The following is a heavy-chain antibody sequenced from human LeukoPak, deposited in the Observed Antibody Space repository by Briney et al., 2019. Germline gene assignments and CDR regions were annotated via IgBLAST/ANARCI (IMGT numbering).Heavy chain of an antibody. CDR2: FLTGGST. Sequence: SETLSLTCTVSGGSIDSHYWSWNRQSAGKGLEWIGRFLTGGSTYYNPSLESRVTMSVDTSKNQFSLKLRSVTAADTAVYFCARGGGVAVGMDVWGQGTTVIVSS. V-gene: IGHV4-4*07. J-gene: IGHJ6*02. CDR1: GGSIDSHY. D-gene: IGHD6-19*01. CDR3: ARGGGVAVGMDV.